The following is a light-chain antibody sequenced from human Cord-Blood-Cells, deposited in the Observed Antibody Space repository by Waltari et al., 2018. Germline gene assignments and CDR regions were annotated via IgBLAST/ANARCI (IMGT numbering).Light chain of an antibody. J-gene: IGKJ3*01. CDR1: QDISNY. CDR3: QQYDNLLFT. V-gene: IGKV1-33*01. CDR2: DAS. Sequence: DIQMTQSPSSLSASVVDRVTVTCHASQDISNYLNWYQQKPGKAPKLLIYDASNLETGVPSRFSESGSGTDFTFTISSLQPEDIATYYCQQYDNLLFTFGPGTKVDIK.